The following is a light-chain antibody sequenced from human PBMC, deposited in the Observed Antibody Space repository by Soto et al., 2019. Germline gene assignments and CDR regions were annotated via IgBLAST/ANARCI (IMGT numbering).Light chain of an antibody. CDR1: QTIDSY. CDR3: QQTRSGIT. J-gene: IGKJ5*01. V-gene: IGKV1-39*01. Sequence: DIQLTQSPPSLSATVGDRVTITCRPSQTIDSYLNWFQQKPGMAPKLLIYAASKLQSGVPSRFRGSGSGTDFTLTIDTLQPDDFASYYCQQTRSGITFGQGTRLEI. CDR2: AAS.